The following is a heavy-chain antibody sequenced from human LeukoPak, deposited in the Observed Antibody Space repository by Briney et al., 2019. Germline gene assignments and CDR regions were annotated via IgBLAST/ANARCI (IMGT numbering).Heavy chain of an antibody. D-gene: IGHD1-26*01. CDR2: IRYDGSNK. Sequence: GGSLRLSCAASGFTFSSYGMHWVRQAPGKGLEWVAFIRYDGSNKYYADSVKGRFTISRDNAKDTLYLHLNSLTAEDTAVYYCARGAKWAYYFDYWGQGTLVTVSS. CDR1: GFTFSSYG. CDR3: ARGAKWAYYFDY. V-gene: IGHV3-30*02. J-gene: IGHJ4*02.